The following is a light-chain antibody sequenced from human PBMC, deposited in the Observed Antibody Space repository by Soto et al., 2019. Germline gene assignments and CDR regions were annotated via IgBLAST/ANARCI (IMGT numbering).Light chain of an antibody. CDR1: QSISSW. Sequence: DIQMTQSPSTLSASVGDRVTITCRASQSISSWLAWYQQKPGKAPKSLIYKASSLESGVPSRFNGSGSGTEFTLTISSLQPDDFATYYCQEYLSYPITFGQGTRLEIK. CDR3: QEYLSYPIT. V-gene: IGKV1-5*03. J-gene: IGKJ5*01. CDR2: KAS.